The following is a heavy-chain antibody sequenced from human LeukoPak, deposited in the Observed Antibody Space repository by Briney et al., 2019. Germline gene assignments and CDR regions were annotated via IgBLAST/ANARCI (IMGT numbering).Heavy chain of an antibody. Sequence: ASVTVSCKTSGYTFTNYAMNWVRQAPGQGIEFMGWINTGTGNPTYAQGFTGRIVFSLDTSVSTAYLHINTLKPEDTAVYYCAAIGAHSFDYWGQGTLVTVSS. CDR2: INTGTGNP. J-gene: IGHJ4*02. D-gene: IGHD3-10*01. V-gene: IGHV7-4-1*02. CDR1: GYTFTNYA. CDR3: AAIGAHSFDY.